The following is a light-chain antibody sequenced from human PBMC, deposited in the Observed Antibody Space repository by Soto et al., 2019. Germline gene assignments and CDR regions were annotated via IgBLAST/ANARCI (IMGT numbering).Light chain of an antibody. CDR3: QQYNRYPFT. J-gene: IGKJ4*01. Sequence: DIQMTQSPYTLSASVGGRVTMTCRASQSISSWLAWYQQRPGNAPKLLIYDASILGSGVPSRFSGSGSGTEFTLTIRSLQSDDFAVYYCQQYNRYPFTFGGGTKVEIK. V-gene: IGKV1-5*01. CDR1: QSISSW. CDR2: DAS.